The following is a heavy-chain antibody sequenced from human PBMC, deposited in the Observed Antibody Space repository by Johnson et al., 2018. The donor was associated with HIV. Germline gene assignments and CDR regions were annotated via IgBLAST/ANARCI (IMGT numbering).Heavy chain of an antibody. CDR2: LSWNSGSL. D-gene: IGHD6-13*01. CDR3: AKARGYSSSWYLGYDAFDI. Sequence: VPLVESGGGLVQPGRSLRLSCAASGFTFDDYAMHWVRQAPGKGLAWVSGLSWNSGSLGYADSVKGRFTISRDNAKNSLYLQMNSLRAEDTALYYCAKARGYSSSWYLGYDAFDIWGQGTMVTVSS. CDR1: GFTFDDYA. V-gene: IGHV3-9*01. J-gene: IGHJ3*02.